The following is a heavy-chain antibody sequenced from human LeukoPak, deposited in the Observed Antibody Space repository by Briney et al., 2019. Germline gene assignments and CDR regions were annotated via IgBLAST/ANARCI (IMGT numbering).Heavy chain of an antibody. Sequence: GGSLRLSCAASGFDLSKNWMSWVRQAPGKRLEWVAKIKPDGSETSYVESVEGRFTISRDNAKNSLFLQMNSLRAEDTALYYCATFSSGFYPKEPFDIWGRGTMVSVSS. J-gene: IGHJ3*02. CDR2: IKPDGSET. D-gene: IGHD3-22*01. V-gene: IGHV3-7*01. CDR1: GFDLSKNW. CDR3: ATFSSGFYPKEPFDI.